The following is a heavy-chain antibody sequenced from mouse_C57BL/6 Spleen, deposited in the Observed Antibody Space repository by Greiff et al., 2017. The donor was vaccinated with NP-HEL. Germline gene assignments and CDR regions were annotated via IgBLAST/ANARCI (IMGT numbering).Heavy chain of an antibody. V-gene: IGHV1-55*01. CDR3: ARRHYSNYSFAY. Sequence: VQLQQPGAELVKPGASVKMSCKASGYTFTSYWITWVKQRPGQGLEWIGDIYPGSGSTNYNEKFKSKATLTVDTSSSTAYMQLSSLTSEDSAVYYCARRHYSNYSFAYWGQGTLVTVSA. CDR2: IYPGSGST. D-gene: IGHD2-5*01. CDR1: GYTFTSYW. J-gene: IGHJ3*01.